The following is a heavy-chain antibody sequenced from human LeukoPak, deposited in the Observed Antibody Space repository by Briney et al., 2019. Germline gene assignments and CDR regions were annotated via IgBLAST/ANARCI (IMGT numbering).Heavy chain of an antibody. J-gene: IGHJ3*02. CDR3: ARNGIGTTYDAFGI. V-gene: IGHV6-1*01. D-gene: IGHD1-1*01. Sequence: SQTLSLTCAISGDSVSSNSAAWNWIRQSPSRGLEWLGRTYFRSKWYNDYAVSAKSRIIINADTSKNHFSLQLSSVTPEDTAVYFCARNGIGTTYDAFGIWGQGTMVTVSS. CDR1: GDSVSSNSAA. CDR2: TYFRSKWYN.